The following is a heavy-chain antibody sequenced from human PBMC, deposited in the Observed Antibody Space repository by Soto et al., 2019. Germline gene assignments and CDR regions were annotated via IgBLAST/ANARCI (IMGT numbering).Heavy chain of an antibody. J-gene: IGHJ4*02. CDR1: GGSISSYY. CDR3: ARSYDSSGYYFDY. V-gene: IGHV4-59*01. D-gene: IGHD3-22*01. Sequence: SLTCTVSGGSISSYYWSWIRQPPGKGLEWIGYIYYSGSTNYNPSLKSRVTISVDTSKNQFSLKLSSVTAADTAVYYCARSYDSSGYYFDYWGKGTRGTVAS. CDR2: IYYSGST.